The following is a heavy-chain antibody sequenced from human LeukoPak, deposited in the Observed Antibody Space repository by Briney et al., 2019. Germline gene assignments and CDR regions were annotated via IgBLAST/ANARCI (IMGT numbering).Heavy chain of an antibody. Sequence: GGSLRLSCAASGFTFSSYAMSWVRQAPGKGLEWVSAISGSGGSTYYADSVKGRFTISRDNSKNTLYLQMNSLRAEDTAVYCCAKDQAAAGYYYYGMDVWGQGTTVTVSS. V-gene: IGHV3-23*01. J-gene: IGHJ6*02. D-gene: IGHD6-13*01. CDR2: ISGSGGST. CDR3: AKDQAAAGYYYYGMDV. CDR1: GFTFSSYA.